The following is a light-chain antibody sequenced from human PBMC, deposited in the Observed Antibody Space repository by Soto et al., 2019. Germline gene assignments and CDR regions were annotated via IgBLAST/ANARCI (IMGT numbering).Light chain of an antibody. V-gene: IGKV3-20*01. J-gene: IGKJ1*01. CDR3: QQYSSSPWT. CDR1: QSLSINY. Sequence: EIVLTQSPGTLSLSPGERATLSCRASQSLSINYLTWYQQKPGQAPRLLIYETSSRAAGIPDRFSGGGSGTHFTLTITRLEPEDFAVYYCQQYSSSPWTFGQGTRVEIK. CDR2: ETS.